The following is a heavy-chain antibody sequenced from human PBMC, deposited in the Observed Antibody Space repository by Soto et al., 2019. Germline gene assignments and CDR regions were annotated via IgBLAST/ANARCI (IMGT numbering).Heavy chain of an antibody. Sequence: SVKVSCKASGGTFSSYAISWVRQAPGQGLEWMGGIIPIFGTANYAQKFQGRVTITADETTSTAYMELSSLRSEDTAVYYCARSGYSSRPDYYYYGMDVWGQGTTVTVSS. V-gene: IGHV1-69*13. J-gene: IGHJ6*02. D-gene: IGHD6-13*01. CDR3: ARSGYSSRPDYYYYGMDV. CDR2: IIPIFGTA. CDR1: GGTFSSYA.